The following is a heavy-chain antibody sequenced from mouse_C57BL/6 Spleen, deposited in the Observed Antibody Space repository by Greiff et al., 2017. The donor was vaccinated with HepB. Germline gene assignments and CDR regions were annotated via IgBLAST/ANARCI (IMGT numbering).Heavy chain of an antibody. Sequence: VQLQQSGPELVKPGASVKIPCKASGYTFTDYNMDWVKQSHGKSLEWIGDINPNNGGTIYNQKFKGKATLTVDKSSSTAYMELRSLTSEDTAVYYCARTYYSNRYFDYWGQGTTLTVSS. V-gene: IGHV1-18*01. D-gene: IGHD2-5*01. J-gene: IGHJ2*01. CDR1: GYTFTDYN. CDR2: INPNNGGT. CDR3: ARTYYSNRYFDY.